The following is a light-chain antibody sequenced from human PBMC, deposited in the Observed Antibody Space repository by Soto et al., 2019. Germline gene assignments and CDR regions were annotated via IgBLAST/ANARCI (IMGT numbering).Light chain of an antibody. Sequence: QSVLTQPASVSGSPGQSITISCTGTSSDVGAYNYVSWYQQHPGKAPKLMIYDVSHRPSGVSHRFSGSKSGNTASLTISGLQAEDEADYYCSSYTTTSTAVFGTGTKVTVL. J-gene: IGLJ1*01. V-gene: IGLV2-14*01. CDR2: DVS. CDR3: SSYTTTSTAV. CDR1: SSDVGAYNY.